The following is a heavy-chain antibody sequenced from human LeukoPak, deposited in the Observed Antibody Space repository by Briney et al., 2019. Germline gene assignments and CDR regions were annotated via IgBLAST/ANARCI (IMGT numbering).Heavy chain of an antibody. Sequence: SETLSLTCAVYGGSFSGYYWSWIRQHPGKGLEWIGYIYYSGSTYYNPSLKSRVTISVDTSKNQFSLKLSSVTAADTAVYYCARDHDDFWSGYYTPGAFDIWGQGTMVTVSS. J-gene: IGHJ3*02. CDR2: IYYSGST. CDR1: GGSFSGYY. V-gene: IGHV4-31*11. D-gene: IGHD3-3*01. CDR3: ARDHDDFWSGYYTPGAFDI.